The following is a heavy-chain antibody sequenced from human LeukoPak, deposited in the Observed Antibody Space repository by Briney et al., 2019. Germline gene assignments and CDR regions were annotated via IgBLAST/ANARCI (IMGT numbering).Heavy chain of an antibody. V-gene: IGHV1-18*01. D-gene: IGHD1-14*01. Sequence: ASVKVSCKASGYTFTSSGISWVRQAPGQWLEWMGWISAYNGNTNYAQKLQGRVTMTTDTSTSTAYMELRSLRSDDTAVYYCARDLQPSRRRWFDPWGQGTLVTVSS. CDR2: ISAYNGNT. J-gene: IGHJ5*02. CDR1: GYTFTSSG. CDR3: ARDLQPSRRRWFDP.